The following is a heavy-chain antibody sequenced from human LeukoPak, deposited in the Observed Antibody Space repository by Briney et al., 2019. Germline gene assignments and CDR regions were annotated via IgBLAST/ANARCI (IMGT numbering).Heavy chain of an antibody. D-gene: IGHD6-19*01. CDR2: VSGSGGST. J-gene: IGHJ4*02. CDR3: AKDRRAVAGVFDY. Sequence: GGSLRLSCAASGFTFSSYAMSWVRQAPGKGLEWVSGVSGSGGSTVYTDSVKGRFTISRDNSKNTLYLQMNSLRAEDTAVYYCAKDRRAVAGVFDYWGQGTLVTVSS. V-gene: IGHV3-23*01. CDR1: GFTFSSYA.